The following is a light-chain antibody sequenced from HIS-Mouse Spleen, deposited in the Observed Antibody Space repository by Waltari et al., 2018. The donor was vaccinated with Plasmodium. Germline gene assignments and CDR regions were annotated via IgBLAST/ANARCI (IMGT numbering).Light chain of an antibody. Sequence: EIVMTQSPATLSVSPGERATISCRASQSVSSNLAWYQQKPGQAPWLLSCGASTRATGIPARFSGSGSGTEFTLTSSSLQSEDFAVDYCQQYNNWSFTFGPGTKVDIK. V-gene: IGKV3-15*01. CDR2: GAS. CDR3: QQYNNWSFT. J-gene: IGKJ3*01. CDR1: QSVSSN.